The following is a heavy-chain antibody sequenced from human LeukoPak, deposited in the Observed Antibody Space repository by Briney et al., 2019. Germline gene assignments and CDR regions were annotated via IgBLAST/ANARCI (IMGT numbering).Heavy chain of an antibody. CDR1: GGTFSSYA. V-gene: IGHV1-69*13. J-gene: IGHJ6*02. CDR3: GRVPQRSSDHYYGMDV. CDR2: IIPIFGTA. Sequence: ASVKVSCKASGGTFSSYAISWVRQAPGQGLEWMGGIIPIFGTANYAQKFQGRVTITADESTSTAYMELSSLRSEDTAVYYCGRVPQRSSDHYYGMDVWGQGTTVTVSS. D-gene: IGHD6-25*01.